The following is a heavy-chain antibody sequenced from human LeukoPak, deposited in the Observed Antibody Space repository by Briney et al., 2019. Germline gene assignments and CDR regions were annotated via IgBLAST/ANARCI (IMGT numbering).Heavy chain of an antibody. V-gene: IGHV3-30*18. CDR2: ISYDGSNK. J-gene: IGHJ4*02. D-gene: IGHD6-19*01. CDR1: GFTFSSYG. Sequence: PEGSLRLSCAASGFTFSSYGMHWVRQAPGKGLEWVAVISYDGSNKYYADSVKGRFTISRDNSKNTLYLQMNSLRAEDTAVYYCAKGGYSSGRTADYWGQGTPVTVSS. CDR3: AKGGYSSGRTADY.